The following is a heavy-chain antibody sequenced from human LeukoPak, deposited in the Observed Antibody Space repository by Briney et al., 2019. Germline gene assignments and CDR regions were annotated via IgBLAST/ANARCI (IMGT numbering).Heavy chain of an antibody. CDR1: GFIFSSFE. D-gene: IGHD1-1*01. CDR2: ISSRGSTI. V-gene: IGHV3-48*03. Sequence: GGSLRLSCAASGFIFSSFEMTWVRQAPGKGLEWVSYISSRGSTINYADSVRGRFTITRDGAKKSLYLQMNSLRAEDTAVYYCARDTGLHNFDYWGQGTLVTVSS. J-gene: IGHJ4*02. CDR3: ARDTGLHNFDY.